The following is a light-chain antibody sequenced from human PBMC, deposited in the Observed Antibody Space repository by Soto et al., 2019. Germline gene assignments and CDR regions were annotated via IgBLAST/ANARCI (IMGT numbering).Light chain of an antibody. J-gene: IGKJ1*01. CDR3: QQYHIWPPWT. Sequence: EIVMTQSPDTLSVSPGEGATLSCRVSQSIRSNLAWYQQRPGQAPRLLMYGASTRADGIPARFPGSGSGTEFTLTISSLQSEDFAVYYCQQYHIWPPWTSGQGTKVELK. CDR1: QSIRSN. CDR2: GAS. V-gene: IGKV3-15*01.